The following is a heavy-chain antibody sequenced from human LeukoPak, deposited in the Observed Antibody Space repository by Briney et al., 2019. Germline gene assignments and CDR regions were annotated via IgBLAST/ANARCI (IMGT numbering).Heavy chain of an antibody. Sequence: GASVKVSCKASGYTFTGYYMHWVRQAPGQGLEWMGWINPNSGGTNYAQKFQGRVTMTRDTSISTAYMELSRLRSDDTAVYYCARLVGAIPSDAFDIWGQGTMVTVSS. CDR1: GYTFTGYY. D-gene: IGHD1-26*01. CDR3: ARLVGAIPSDAFDI. CDR2: INPNSGGT. J-gene: IGHJ3*02. V-gene: IGHV1-2*02.